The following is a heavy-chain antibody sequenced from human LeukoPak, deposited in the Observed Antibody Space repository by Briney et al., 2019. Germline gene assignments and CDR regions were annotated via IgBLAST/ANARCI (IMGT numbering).Heavy chain of an antibody. CDR2: IIPIFGTA. D-gene: IGHD5-24*01. CDR3: ARDNSVRDEAWWFNP. Sequence: SVKVSCKASGGTFSSYAIGWVRQAPGQGLEWMGGIIPIFGTANYAQKFQGRVTITADKSTSTAYMELSSLRSEDTAVYYCARDNSVRDEAWWFNPWGQGTLVTVPS. CDR1: GGTFSSYA. J-gene: IGHJ5*02. V-gene: IGHV1-69*06.